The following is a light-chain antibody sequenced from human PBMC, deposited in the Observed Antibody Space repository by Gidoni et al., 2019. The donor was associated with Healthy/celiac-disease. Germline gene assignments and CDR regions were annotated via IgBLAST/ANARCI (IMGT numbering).Light chain of an antibody. CDR1: SGSIASNY. Sequence: NFMLTHPHSVSQSPRKTVTISCTGSSGSIASNYVQWYQQRPGSAPTTVIYEDNKRPSGVPDRFSGSIDSSSNSASLTISGLKTEDEADYYCQSYDNSNQVFGGGTKLTVL. V-gene: IGLV6-57*02. CDR3: QSYDNSNQV. CDR2: EDN. J-gene: IGLJ3*02.